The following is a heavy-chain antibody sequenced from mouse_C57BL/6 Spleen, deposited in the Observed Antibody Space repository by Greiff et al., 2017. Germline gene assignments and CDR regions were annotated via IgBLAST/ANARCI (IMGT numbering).Heavy chain of an antibody. Sequence: EVKLVESGGGLVKPGGSLKLSCAASGFTFSSYTMSWVRQTPEKRLEWVATISGGGGNTYYPDSVKGRFTLSRDNAKNTLYLQMSSLRSEDTALYYCARHGAPYYDCDDFDYWGQGTTLTVSS. CDR1: GFTFSSYT. J-gene: IGHJ2*01. D-gene: IGHD2-4*01. V-gene: IGHV5-9*01. CDR2: ISGGGGNT. CDR3: ARHGAPYYDCDDFDY.